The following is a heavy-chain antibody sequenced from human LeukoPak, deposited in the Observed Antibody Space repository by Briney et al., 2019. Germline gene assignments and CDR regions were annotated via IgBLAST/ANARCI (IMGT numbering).Heavy chain of an antibody. J-gene: IGHJ6*02. CDR2: INHSGST. CDR1: GVSFSGYY. D-gene: IGHD4-11*01. V-gene: IGHV4-34*01. Sequence: SETLSLTCAVYGVSFSGYYWSWIRQPPGKGLEWIGEINHSGSTNYNPSLKSRVTISVDTSKNQFSLKLSSVTAADTAVYYCARFATVSPTRALTDNYYYYYGMDVWGQGTTVTVSS. CDR3: ARFATVSPTRALTDNYYYYYGMDV.